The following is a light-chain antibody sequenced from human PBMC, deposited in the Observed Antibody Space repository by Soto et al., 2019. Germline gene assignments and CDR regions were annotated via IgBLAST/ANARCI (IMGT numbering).Light chain of an antibody. V-gene: IGKV1-27*01. J-gene: IGKJ1*01. Sequence: DXQMTQXPSSLSASVGDRVTITCRXXXGXXXXLAWYQQKPGKVPKLLIYAASTLQSGVPSRFSGSGSGTXXTLTXXSLXXXDXXXXXXXXXXXAPRTFGQGTKVEIK. CDR3: XXXXXAPRT. CDR1: XGXXXX. CDR2: AAS.